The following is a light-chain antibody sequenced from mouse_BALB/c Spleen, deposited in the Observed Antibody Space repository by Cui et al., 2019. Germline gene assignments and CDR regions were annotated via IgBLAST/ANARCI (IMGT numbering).Light chain of an antibody. Sequence: MVLTQSLEVMSASPGEKVTMTCSASSSVSYMYWYQQKPRSSPKPWIYLTSNLASGVPARFSGSGSGTSYSLTISSMEAEDAATYYCQQWSSNPLTFGAGTKLELK. V-gene: IGKV4-68*01. CDR1: SSVSY. CDR3: QQWSSNPLT. CDR2: LTS. J-gene: IGKJ5*01.